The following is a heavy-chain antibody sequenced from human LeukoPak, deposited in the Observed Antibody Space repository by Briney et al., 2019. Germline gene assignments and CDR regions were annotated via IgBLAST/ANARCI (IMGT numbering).Heavy chain of an antibody. CDR3: ARVGGSPYYFDY. Sequence: GGSLRLSCAASGFTVSNYGMTWVRQAPGKGLEWVAFIRYDGGDKSYADSVKGRFTLSRDNSKNTLYLQINSLRADDAAAYYCARVGGSPYYFDYWGQGTLVTVSS. J-gene: IGHJ4*02. D-gene: IGHD3-10*01. CDR2: IRYDGGDK. CDR1: GFTVSNYG. V-gene: IGHV3-30*02.